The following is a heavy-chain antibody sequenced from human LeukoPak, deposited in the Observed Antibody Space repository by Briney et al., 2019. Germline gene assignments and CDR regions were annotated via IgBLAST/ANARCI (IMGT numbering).Heavy chain of an antibody. Sequence: PGGSLRLSCAASGFTFSSYSMNWVRQAPGKGLEWVSSISSSSSYIYYADSVKGRFTISRDNAKNSLYLQMNSLRAEDTAVYYCARDKGIARRADYWGQGTLVPVSS. D-gene: IGHD6-13*01. CDR2: ISSSSSYI. V-gene: IGHV3-21*01. J-gene: IGHJ4*02. CDR1: GFTFSSYS. CDR3: ARDKGIARRADY.